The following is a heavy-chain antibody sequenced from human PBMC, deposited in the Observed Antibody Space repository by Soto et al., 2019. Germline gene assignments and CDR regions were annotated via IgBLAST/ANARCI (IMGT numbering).Heavy chain of an antibody. Sequence: GGSLRLSCAASGFTFSSYDMRWVRQATGKGLEWVSAIGTAGDTYYPGSVKGRFTISRENAKNSLYLQMNSLRAGDTAVYYCARGPFDFWSGYRKGYYYYYMDVWGQGTLVTVSS. D-gene: IGHD3-3*01. V-gene: IGHV3-13*01. CDR2: IGTAGDT. CDR1: GFTFSSYD. J-gene: IGHJ6*03. CDR3: ARGPFDFWSGYRKGYYYYYMDV.